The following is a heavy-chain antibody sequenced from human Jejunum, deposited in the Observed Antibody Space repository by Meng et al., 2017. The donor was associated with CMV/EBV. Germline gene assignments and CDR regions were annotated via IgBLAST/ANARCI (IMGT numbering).Heavy chain of an antibody. CDR2: INPTGGST. CDR3: ARVGHSNSESFDF. CDR1: GYTFTDYY. V-gene: IGHV1-46*01. Sequence: CKASGYTFTDYYMHWVRQAPGQGLEWVGTINPTGGSTTYAQKLQGRVAMTRDTFTGTVYLDLSSLRSEDTAVYYCARVGHSNSESFDFWGQGTLVTVSS. D-gene: IGHD4-11*01. J-gene: IGHJ4*02.